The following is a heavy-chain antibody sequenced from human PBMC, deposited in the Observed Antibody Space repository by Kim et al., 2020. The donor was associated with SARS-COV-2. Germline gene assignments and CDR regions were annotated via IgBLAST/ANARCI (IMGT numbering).Heavy chain of an antibody. CDR1: GGSFSGYY. CDR2: INHSGST. Sequence: SETLSLTCAVYGGSFSGYYWSWIRQPPGKGLEWIGEINHSGSTNYNPSLKSRVTISVDTSKNQFSLKLSSVTAADTAVYYCATPRTGGGLWGGNSRRFDYWGQGTLVTVSS. J-gene: IGHJ4*02. D-gene: IGHD2-21*02. CDR3: ATPRTGGGLWGGNSRRFDY. V-gene: IGHV4-34*01.